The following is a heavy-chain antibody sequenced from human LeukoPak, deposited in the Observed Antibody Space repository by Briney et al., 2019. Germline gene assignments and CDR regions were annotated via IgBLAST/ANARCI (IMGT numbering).Heavy chain of an antibody. CDR3: ARVRCSGGSCYHDY. V-gene: IGHV4-59*01. Sequence: SETLSLTCTVSVGSISSYYWSWIRQPPGKGLEWVGYIYYSGSTNYNPSLKSRVTISVDTSKKQFSLKLSSVTAADTAVYYCARVRCSGGSCYHDYWGQGTLVAVSS. D-gene: IGHD2-15*01. J-gene: IGHJ4*02. CDR2: IYYSGST. CDR1: VGSISSYY.